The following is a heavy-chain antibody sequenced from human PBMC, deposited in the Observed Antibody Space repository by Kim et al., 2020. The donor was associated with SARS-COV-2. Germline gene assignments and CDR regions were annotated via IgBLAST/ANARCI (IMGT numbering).Heavy chain of an antibody. CDR1: GFTFSSYG. J-gene: IGHJ5*02. V-gene: IGHV3-33*01. CDR3: ASDWFDP. CDR2: IWYDGSNK. Sequence: GGSLRLSCAASGFTFSSYGMHWVRQAPGKGLEWVAVIWYDGSNKYYADSVKGRSTIARDTSKNTPYLQMNSLRAEDTAVYYCASDWFDPRGQGTQVTVSS.